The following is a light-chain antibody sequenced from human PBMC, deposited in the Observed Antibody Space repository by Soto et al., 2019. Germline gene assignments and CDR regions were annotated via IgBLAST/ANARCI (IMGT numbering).Light chain of an antibody. Sequence: QSALTQPASVSGSPGQSITISCTGTSSDVGSYNLVSWYQQHPGKPPQLMIYEGSKRPSGVSNRFSGSKSGNTASLTISGLQAEDEADYYCCSYAGSSTLVFGGGTKLTVL. V-gene: IGLV2-23*01. J-gene: IGLJ2*01. CDR1: SSDVGSYNL. CDR3: CSYAGSSTLV. CDR2: EGS.